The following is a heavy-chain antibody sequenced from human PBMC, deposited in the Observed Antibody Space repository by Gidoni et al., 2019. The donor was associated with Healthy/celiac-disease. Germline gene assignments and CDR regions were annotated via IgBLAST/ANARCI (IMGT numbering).Heavy chain of an antibody. J-gene: IGHJ4*02. D-gene: IGHD2-15*01. CDR3: ARQASGGNPRGFPYDY. CDR2: IYPGDSDT. CDR1: GCTFTSYW. V-gene: IGHV5-51*01. Sequence: VQPVPAGAAGKQPGGALKVSCKGSGCTFTSYWIGWVRQMPGKGLEWMGIIYPGDSDTRYSPSFQGQVTISADKSISTAYLQWSSLKASDTAMYYCARQASGGNPRGFPYDYWGQGTLVTVSS.